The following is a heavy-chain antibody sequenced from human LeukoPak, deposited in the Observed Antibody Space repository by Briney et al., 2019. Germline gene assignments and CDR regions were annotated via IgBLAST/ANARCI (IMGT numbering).Heavy chain of an antibody. V-gene: IGHV3-74*01. D-gene: IGHD6-13*01. J-gene: IGHJ4*02. CDR1: GFTFSSYW. Sequence: GGSLRLSCAASGFTFSSYWMHWVRQAPGKGLVWVSRINSDGSSTTYADSVKGQFAISRDNAKNTLYLQMNSLRAEDTAVYYCARVLSSNTWVVDYWGQGTLVTVSS. CDR2: INSDGSST. CDR3: ARVLSSNTWVVDY.